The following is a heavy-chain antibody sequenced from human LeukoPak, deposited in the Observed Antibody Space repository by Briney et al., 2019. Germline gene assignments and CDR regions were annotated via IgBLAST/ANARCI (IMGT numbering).Heavy chain of an antibody. V-gene: IGHV1-18*01. CDR1: GYSFTNYG. J-gene: IGHJ6*03. D-gene: IGHD3-10*01. CDR2: ISAYNGYT. Sequence: ASVKVSCKASGYSFTNYGISWVRQAPGQGLEWMGWISAYNGYTHFAQKFQGRVTMTTDTSTSTVYMELSSLRSEDTAVYYCARGGRKVRGEYYYYMDVWGKGTTVTISS. CDR3: ARGGRKVRGEYYYYMDV.